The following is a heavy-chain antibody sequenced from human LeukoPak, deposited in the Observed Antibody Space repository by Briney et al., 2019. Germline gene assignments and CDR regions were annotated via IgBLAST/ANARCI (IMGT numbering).Heavy chain of an antibody. Sequence: GESLKISCKGSGYSFPSYWIAWVRQMPGEGREWMGIIYSGDSDSRYSPSFQGQVTFSADKSISTAYLQWSSLKASDTAMYYCARRSYCYSTSCYGYWFDSWGQGTLVTVSS. CDR1: GYSFPSYW. J-gene: IGHJ5*01. D-gene: IGHD2-2*01. CDR2: IYSGDSDS. V-gene: IGHV5-51*01. CDR3: ARRSYCYSTSCYGYWFDS.